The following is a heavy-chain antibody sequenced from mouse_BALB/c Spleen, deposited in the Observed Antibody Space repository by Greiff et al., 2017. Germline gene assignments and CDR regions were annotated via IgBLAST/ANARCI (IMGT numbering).Heavy chain of an antibody. CDR3: ARSEGYDGRLYFDY. J-gene: IGHJ2*01. D-gene: IGHD2-2*01. CDR1: GYTFTDYA. V-gene: IGHV1-67*01. Sequence: VQLQQSGPELVRPGVSVKISCKGSGYTFTDYAMHWVKQSHAKSLEWIGVISTYYGNTNYNPKFKGKATMTVDKSSSTAYMQLKSLTSEDSAVYYCARSEGYDGRLYFDYWGQGTTLTVSS. CDR2: ISTYYGNT.